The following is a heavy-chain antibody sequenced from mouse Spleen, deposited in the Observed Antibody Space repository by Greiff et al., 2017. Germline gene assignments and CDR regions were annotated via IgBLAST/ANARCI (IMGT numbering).Heavy chain of an antibody. Sequence: QVQLKESGPGLVQPSQSLSITCTVSGFSLTSYGVHWVRQSPGKGLEWLGVIWSGGSTDYNAAFISRLSISKDNSKSQVFFKMNSLQADDTAIYYCARNTAYYRYDDAMDYWGQGTSVTVSS. J-gene: IGHJ4*01. CDR3: ARNTAYYRYDDAMDY. D-gene: IGHD2-14*01. V-gene: IGHV2-2*01. CDR2: IWSGGST. CDR1: GFSLTSYG.